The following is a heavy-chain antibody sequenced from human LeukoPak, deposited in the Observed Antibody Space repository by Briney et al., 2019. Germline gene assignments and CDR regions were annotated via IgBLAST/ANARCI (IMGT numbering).Heavy chain of an antibody. CDR3: AKVSGRGYFDSSGYYSPYFDY. J-gene: IGHJ4*02. CDR1: RFTFSNHD. D-gene: IGHD3-22*01. Sequence: GGSLRLSCAASRFTFSNHDMHWVRQAPGKGLEWVAVISYDGVNESYADSVKGRFTISRDDSKNTLYLQMNSLRAEDTAVYYCAKVSGRGYFDSSGYYSPYFDYWGQGTLVAVSS. CDR2: ISYDGVNE. V-gene: IGHV3-30*17.